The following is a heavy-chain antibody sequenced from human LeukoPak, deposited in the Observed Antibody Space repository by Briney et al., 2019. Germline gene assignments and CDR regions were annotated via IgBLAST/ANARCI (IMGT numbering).Heavy chain of an antibody. CDR2: INPSGGST. CDR3: ARARAPRIAAAGGQDLETDY. J-gene: IGHJ4*02. Sequence: ASVKVSCKASGYTFTSYYMHWVRQAPGQGLEWMGIINPSGGSTSYAQKFQGRVTMTRDMSTSTVYMELSSLRSEDTAVYYCARARAPRIAAAGGQDLETDYWGQGTLVTVSS. CDR1: GYTFTSYY. D-gene: IGHD6-13*01. V-gene: IGHV1-46*01.